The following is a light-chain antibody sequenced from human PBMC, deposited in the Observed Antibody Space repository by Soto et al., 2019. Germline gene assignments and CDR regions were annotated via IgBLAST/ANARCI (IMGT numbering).Light chain of an antibody. V-gene: IGLV2-11*01. Sequence: QSVLTQPRSMSGSHGQSVTISCTGTSSDVGGYNYVSWYQQHPGNAPKLMIYDVSKRPSGVPDRFYVSKSGNTASLTISGVHSEDEADYYCGSYAGSYTLVFGGGTKLTVL. CDR1: SSDVGGYNY. J-gene: IGLJ2*01. CDR2: DVS. CDR3: GSYAGSYTLV.